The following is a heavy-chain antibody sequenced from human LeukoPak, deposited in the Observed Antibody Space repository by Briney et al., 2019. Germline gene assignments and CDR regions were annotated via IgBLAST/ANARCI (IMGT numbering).Heavy chain of an antibody. CDR2: ISYDGSNK. Sequence: PGGSLRLSCAASGFTFSSYAMHWVRQAPGKGLEWVAVISYDGSNKYYADSAKGRFTISRDNSKNTLYLQMNSLRAEDTAVYYCARDPSIAVAGGFWYFDYWGQGTLVTVSS. CDR1: GFTFSSYA. J-gene: IGHJ4*02. V-gene: IGHV3-30*04. D-gene: IGHD6-19*01. CDR3: ARDPSIAVAGGFWYFDY.